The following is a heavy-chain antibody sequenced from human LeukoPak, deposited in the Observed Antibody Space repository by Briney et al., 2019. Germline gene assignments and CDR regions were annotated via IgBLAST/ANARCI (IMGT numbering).Heavy chain of an antibody. Sequence: SVKVSCKASGGTFSSYAISWVRQAPGQGLEWMGGIIPIFGTANYAQKFQGRVAMTRDTSISTAFMELTRLRSDDTAVYYCARGRYYFDYWGQGTLVTVSS. J-gene: IGHJ4*02. V-gene: IGHV1-69*05. CDR2: IIPIFGTA. CDR3: ARGRYYFDY. CDR1: GGTFSSYA.